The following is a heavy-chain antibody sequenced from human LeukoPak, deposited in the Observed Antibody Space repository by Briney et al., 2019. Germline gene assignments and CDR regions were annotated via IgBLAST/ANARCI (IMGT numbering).Heavy chain of an antibody. CDR2: IYTSGST. CDR1: GGSISSYY. V-gene: IGHV4-4*09. CDR3: ARGGGDYWYFDL. D-gene: IGHD2-21*01. J-gene: IGHJ2*01. Sequence: SETLSLTCTVSGGSISSYYWSWIRQPPGKGLEWIGYIYTSGSTNYNPSLKSRVTISVDTSKNQFSLRLSSVTAADTAVYYCARGGGDYWYFDLWGRGTLVTVSS.